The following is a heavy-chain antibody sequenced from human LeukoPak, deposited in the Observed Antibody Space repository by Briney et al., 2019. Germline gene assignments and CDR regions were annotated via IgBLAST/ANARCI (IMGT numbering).Heavy chain of an antibody. Sequence: GGSLRLSCAASGFTFSSYGMHWVRQAPGRGLEWVAVIWYDGSNKYYADSVKGRFTISRDNSKNTLYLQMNSLRVEDTAVYYCCGSSGHYNSYFDHWGQGALVTVSS. V-gene: IGHV3-33*01. J-gene: IGHJ4*02. D-gene: IGHD3-22*01. CDR3: CGSSGHYNSYFDH. CDR1: GFTFSSYG. CDR2: IWYDGSNK.